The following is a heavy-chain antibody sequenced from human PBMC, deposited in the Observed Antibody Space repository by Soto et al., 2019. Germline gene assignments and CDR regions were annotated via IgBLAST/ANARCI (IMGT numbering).Heavy chain of an antibody. CDR3: ARGRGYCSGGSCYSAFDI. V-gene: IGHV4-34*01. D-gene: IGHD2-15*01. CDR2: IIHSGST. CDR1: GGSFSGYY. Sequence: PSETLSLTCAVYGGSFSGYYWSWIRQPPGKGLEWIGEIIHSGSTNYNPSLKSRVTISVDTSKNQFSLKLSSVTAADTAVYYCARGRGYCSGGSCYSAFDIWGQGTMVTVSS. J-gene: IGHJ3*02.